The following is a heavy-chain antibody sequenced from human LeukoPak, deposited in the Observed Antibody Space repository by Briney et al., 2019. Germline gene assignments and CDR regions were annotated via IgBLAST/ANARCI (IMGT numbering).Heavy chain of an antibody. CDR2: INTSTGNP. J-gene: IGHJ4*02. CDR1: GYTFTNYA. CDR3: ARDSTTTLDGSVSYWAPNF. V-gene: IGHV7-4-1*02. D-gene: IGHD3-10*01. Sequence: ASVKVSCKASGYTFTNYAMNWVRQAPGQGLEWMGWINTSTGNPAYAQGFTGRFVFSLDTSVSTAYLQISSLKAEDTAVYYCARDSTTTLDGSVSYWAPNFWGQGTLVTVSS.